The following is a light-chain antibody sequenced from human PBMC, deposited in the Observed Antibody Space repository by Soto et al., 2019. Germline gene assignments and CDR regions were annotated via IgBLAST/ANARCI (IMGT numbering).Light chain of an antibody. CDR1: QDISSY. CDR3: QQADSFPLT. J-gene: IGKJ4*01. V-gene: IGKV1-12*01. Sequence: DIQMTQSPSSVSASVGDRVTITCRASQDISSYLAWYQHTPGKAPNLLIYAASILQSGVPSRFSGSGSGTEFTLTISNLQPEDFATYYCQQADSFPLTLGGGTKVEIK. CDR2: AAS.